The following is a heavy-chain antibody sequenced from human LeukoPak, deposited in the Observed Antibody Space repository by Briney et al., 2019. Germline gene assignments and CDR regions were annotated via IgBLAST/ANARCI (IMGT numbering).Heavy chain of an antibody. Sequence: QTGGSLRLFCAASGFSVNTNYMTWVRQAPGKGLEWISALYSGGGAYYADSVKDRFTISRDYSQNTLLLQMDNVRAEDTALYYCARGKTSGDIIEDAFDIWGQGTMVAVSS. CDR2: LYSGGGA. V-gene: IGHV3-66*01. J-gene: IGHJ3*02. CDR1: GFSVNTNY. CDR3: ARGKTSGDIIEDAFDI. D-gene: IGHD3-10*01.